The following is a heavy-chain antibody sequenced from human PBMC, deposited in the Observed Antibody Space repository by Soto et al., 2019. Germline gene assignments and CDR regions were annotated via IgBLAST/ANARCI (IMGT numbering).Heavy chain of an antibody. Sequence: QVQLVLSGAEEKKPGASVKVSCKASGYTFTNYATHWVRQAPGQRLEWMGWINAGNGNTKYSQKFQGRVTITRDTSASTAYMELSSLRSEDTAEYYCARVSGYYLPDYWGQGTLVTVSS. CDR2: INAGNGNT. CDR3: ARVSGYYLPDY. D-gene: IGHD5-12*01. CDR1: GYTFTNYA. J-gene: IGHJ4*02. V-gene: IGHV1-3*05.